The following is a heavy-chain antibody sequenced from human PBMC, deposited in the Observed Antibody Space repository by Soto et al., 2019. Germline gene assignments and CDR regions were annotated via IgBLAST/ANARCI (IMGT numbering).Heavy chain of an antibody. CDR3: ARRGPGTYFDY. Sequence: EAKLLESGGGLVQPGGSLRLSCAASGSTFSRYAMRWVRQAPGKGLEWVSAVSGSGGSTYYADSVKGRFTISRDNSKNTLYLQMNSLRAEDTAVYYCARRGPGTYFDYWGQGTLVTVSS. D-gene: IGHD6-13*01. J-gene: IGHJ4*02. CDR2: VSGSGGST. CDR1: GSTFSRYA. V-gene: IGHV3-23*01.